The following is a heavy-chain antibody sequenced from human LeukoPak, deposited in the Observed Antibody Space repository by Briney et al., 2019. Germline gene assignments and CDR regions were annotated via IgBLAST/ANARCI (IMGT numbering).Heavy chain of an antibody. J-gene: IGHJ4*02. CDR2: IYWDDDK. CDR1: GFSLSTSGVG. V-gene: IGHV2-5*02. D-gene: IGHD6-13*01. Sequence: SGPTLVKPTQTLTLTCTFSGFSLSTSGVGVGWIRQPPGKALEWLALIYWDDDKRYSPSLKSRLTITKDTSKNQVVLTMTNMDPVDTATYYCAHRKEMVRDIAAAGFDYWGQGTLVTVSS. CDR3: AHRKEMVRDIAAAGFDY.